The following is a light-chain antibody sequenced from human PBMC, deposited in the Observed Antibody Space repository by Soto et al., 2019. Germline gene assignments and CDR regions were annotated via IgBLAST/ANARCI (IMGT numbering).Light chain of an antibody. J-gene: IGLJ1*01. Sequence: QSVLTQPASVSGSPGQSITISCTGSSSDVGGYNYVSWYQQHPGKAPKLMIYDVSNRPSGVSNRFSGSKSGNTASLTISGLQAEDEADYYCTSYPPPSTLYVFGTGTKVTVL. V-gene: IGLV2-14*01. CDR1: SSDVGGYNY. CDR3: TSYPPPSTLYV. CDR2: DVS.